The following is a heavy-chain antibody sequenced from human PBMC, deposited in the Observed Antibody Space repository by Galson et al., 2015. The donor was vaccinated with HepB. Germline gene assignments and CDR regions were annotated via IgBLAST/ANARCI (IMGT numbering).Heavy chain of an antibody. CDR3: ARGDGSIWYSY. D-gene: IGHD6-13*01. Sequence: SLRLSCAASGFTFSSYWMNWVRQAPGKGLEWVAAIKQDGSEKYYVDSVKGRFTISRDNAKNSLDLQMNSLRADNTAVCYCARGDGSIWYSYWGQGILVTVSS. V-gene: IGHV3-7*03. CDR2: IKQDGSEK. CDR1: GFTFSSYW. J-gene: IGHJ4*02.